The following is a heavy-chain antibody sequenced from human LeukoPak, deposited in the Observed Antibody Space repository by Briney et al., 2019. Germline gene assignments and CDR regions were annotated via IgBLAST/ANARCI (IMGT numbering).Heavy chain of an antibody. Sequence: PSETLSLTCTVSGGSISSYYLNWLRQPAGKGLEWIGRFYSGGSTDYNPSLMSRVTMSVYRSKIQFSLKLRSVTAADTAMYYCARAYSGYDLPGFLAIYYFDYWGKGTLVTVSS. CDR2: FYSGGST. V-gene: IGHV4-4*07. J-gene: IGHJ4*02. CDR1: GGSISSYY. CDR3: ARAYSGYDLPGFLAIYYFDY. D-gene: IGHD5-12*01.